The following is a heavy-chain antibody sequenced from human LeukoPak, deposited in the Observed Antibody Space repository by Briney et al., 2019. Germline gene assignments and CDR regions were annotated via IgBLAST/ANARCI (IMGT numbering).Heavy chain of an antibody. V-gene: IGHV5-51*01. CDR3: ARSPPPYYDSSGPTEFDI. Sequence: GESLKISCKGSGYSFTSYWIGWVRQMPGKGLEWMGIIYPGDSDTRYSPSFQGQVTISADKSISTAYLQWSSLKASDTAMYYCARSPPPYYDSSGPTEFDIWGQGTMVTVSS. D-gene: IGHD3-22*01. CDR2: IYPGDSDT. CDR1: GYSFTSYW. J-gene: IGHJ3*02.